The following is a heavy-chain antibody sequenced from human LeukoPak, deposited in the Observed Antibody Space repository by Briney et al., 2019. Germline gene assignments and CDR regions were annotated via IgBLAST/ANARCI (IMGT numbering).Heavy chain of an antibody. CDR3: ARADCSSSTCYLRRSWFDP. J-gene: IGHJ5*02. CDR2: ISTSSRYI. Sequence: PGGSLRLSCAASGFTLSNYDMNWVRQAPGKGLEWVLPISTSSRYIYYKDSVRGRFTISRDDAKNSLYLEMNSLRAEDTAAYYCARADCSSSTCYLRRSWFDPWGQGTLVTVSS. V-gene: IGHV3-21*01. D-gene: IGHD2-2*01. CDR1: GFTLSNYD.